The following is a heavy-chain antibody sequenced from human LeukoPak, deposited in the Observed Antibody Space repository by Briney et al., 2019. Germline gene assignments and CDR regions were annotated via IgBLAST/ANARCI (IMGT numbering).Heavy chain of an antibody. CDR2: IIPTLGIA. CDR1: GGTFSSYA. CDR3: AILYDSSGYYLGY. Sequence: ASVKVSCKASGGTFSSYAISWVRQAPGQGLEWMGRIIPTLGIANYAQKFQGRVTITADKSTSTAYMELSSLRSEDTAVYYCAILYDSSGYYLGYWGQGTLVTVSS. D-gene: IGHD3-22*01. V-gene: IGHV1-69*04. J-gene: IGHJ4*02.